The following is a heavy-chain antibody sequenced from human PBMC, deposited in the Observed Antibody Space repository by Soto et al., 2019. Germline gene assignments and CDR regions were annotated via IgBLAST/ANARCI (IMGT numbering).Heavy chain of an antibody. CDR1: GFPFSDYY. J-gene: IGHJ4*02. CDR3: ARGRLAAAGSFDY. D-gene: IGHD6-13*01. Sequence: VQLVESGGGLVKPGGSLRLSCAASGFPFSDYYVSWVRQAPGKGLEWVSYISSRGSYTSYADSVKGRFTISRDNAKNSLYLQMNSLRAEDTAVYYCARGRLAAAGSFDYWGQGTLVTVSS. V-gene: IGHV3-11*06. CDR2: ISSRGSYT.